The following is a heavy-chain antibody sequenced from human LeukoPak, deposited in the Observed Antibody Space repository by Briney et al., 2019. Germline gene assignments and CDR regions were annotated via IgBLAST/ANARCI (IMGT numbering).Heavy chain of an antibody. Sequence: ASETLSLTCAVYGGSFSGYYWSWIRQPPGKGLEWIGEINHSGSTNYNPSLKSRVTISVDTSKNQFSLKLSSVTAADTVVYYCARGPYCSSTSCLTYWFDPWGQGTLVTVSS. D-gene: IGHD2-2*01. V-gene: IGHV4-34*01. CDR1: GGSFSGYY. CDR3: ARGPYCSSTSCLTYWFDP. CDR2: INHSGST. J-gene: IGHJ5*02.